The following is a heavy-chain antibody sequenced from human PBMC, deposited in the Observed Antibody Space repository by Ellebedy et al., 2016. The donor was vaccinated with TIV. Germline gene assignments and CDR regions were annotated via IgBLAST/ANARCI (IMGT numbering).Heavy chain of an antibody. J-gene: IGHJ4*02. CDR3: TTDFSN. V-gene: IGHV3-15*07. Sequence: GESLRLSXVGSGFTSSNSWMDWVRQAPGKGLEWVGRIRRIVDGGTIDYAAPVKDRFTISRDDSKNTLYLQMNSLKTEDTALYYCTTDFSNWGQGTLVTVSS. CDR1: GFTSSNSW. CDR2: IRRIVDGGTI. D-gene: IGHD3-3*01.